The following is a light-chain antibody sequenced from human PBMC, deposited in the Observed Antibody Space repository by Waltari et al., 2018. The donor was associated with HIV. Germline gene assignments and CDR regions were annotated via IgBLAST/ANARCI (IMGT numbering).Light chain of an antibody. CDR2: RNH. CDR3: ATWDDSLSGVL. V-gene: IGLV1-47*01. CDR1: RSNIGSHY. Sequence: SVLTQPPSASGTPGQRVTISCSGSRSNIGSHYVFWYQQLPGTAPKLLIHRNHQRPSGVPDRFSDSTSGTSASLAISGLRSEDEADYYCATWDDSLSGVLFGGGTKLTVL. J-gene: IGLJ2*01.